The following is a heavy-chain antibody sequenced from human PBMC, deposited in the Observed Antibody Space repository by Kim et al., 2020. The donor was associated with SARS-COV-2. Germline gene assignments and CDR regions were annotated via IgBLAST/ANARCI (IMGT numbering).Heavy chain of an antibody. CDR1: GYTFTNYD. CDR2: MNPNSGNT. CDR3: ARAFRARDHSGSLFSRCWYLDL. V-gene: IGHV1-8*01. D-gene: IGHD3-10*01. Sequence: ASVKVSCRTSGYTFTNYDINWVRQAAGQGLEWMGWMNPNSGNTGYAQKFQDRVTMTRDTSESVAYLELTSLRSDDTAVYYCARAFRARDHSGSLFSRCWYLDLWGPGTLVTVSS. J-gene: IGHJ2*01.